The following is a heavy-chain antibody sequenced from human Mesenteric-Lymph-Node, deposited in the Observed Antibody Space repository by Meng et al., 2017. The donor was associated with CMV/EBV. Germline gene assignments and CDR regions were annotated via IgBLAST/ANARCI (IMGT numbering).Heavy chain of an antibody. D-gene: IGHD2-15*01. V-gene: IGHV3-21*01. J-gene: IGHJ6*02. CDR3: ASGVGVGMDV. CDR1: GFTFINYA. CDR2: ISSSSSYI. Sequence: GGSLRLSCAASGFTFINYAMHWVRQAPGKGLEWVSSISSSSSYIYYADSVKGRFTISRDNAKNSLYLQMNSLRAEDTAVYYCASGVGVGMDVWGQGTTVTVSS.